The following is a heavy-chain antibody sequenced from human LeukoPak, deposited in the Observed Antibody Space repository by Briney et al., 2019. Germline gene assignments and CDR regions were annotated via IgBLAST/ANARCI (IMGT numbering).Heavy chain of an antibody. D-gene: IGHD6-13*01. CDR2: INPNSGGT. V-gene: IGHV1-2*06. Sequence: ASVKVSCKASECTFTGFYMHWVRQAPGQGLEWMGRINPNSGGTTYVQNFQGRATMTTDTSITTAYMELSRLRSDDTAVYYCARGYSSSWLDYWGQGTLVTVSS. CDR3: ARGYSSSWLDY. CDR1: ECTFTGFY. J-gene: IGHJ4*02.